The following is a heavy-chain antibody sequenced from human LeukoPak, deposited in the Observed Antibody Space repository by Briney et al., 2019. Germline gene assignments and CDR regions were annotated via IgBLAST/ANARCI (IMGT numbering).Heavy chain of an antibody. J-gene: IGHJ4*02. CDR2: IYYSGST. CDR3: ARDAGYSYGYSFYYFDY. V-gene: IGHV4-39*07. CDR1: GGSISSSSYY. D-gene: IGHD5-18*01. Sequence: SETLSLTCTVSGGSISSSSYYWGWIRQPPGKGLEWIGSIYYSGSTYYNPSLKSRVTISVDTSKNQFSLRLSSVTAADTALYYCARDAGYSYGYSFYYFDYWGQGTLVTVSS.